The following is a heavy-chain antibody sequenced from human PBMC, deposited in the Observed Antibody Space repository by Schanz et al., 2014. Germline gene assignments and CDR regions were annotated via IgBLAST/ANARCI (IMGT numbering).Heavy chain of an antibody. CDR1: GYTFVSYS. V-gene: IGHV1-46*03. D-gene: IGHD3-22*01. J-gene: IGHJ4*02. CDR2: VNPSVRGT. Sequence: QVQLVQSGDEVKKPGASVKVSCKASGYTFVSYSMHWVRQAPGQGLEWMGIVNPSVRGTHFAREFQGRVTVTSDTSTSTVYMELSGLRSEDTAVYYCAGAFDSSGYYFDYWGQGTLVTVSS. CDR3: AGAFDSSGYYFDY.